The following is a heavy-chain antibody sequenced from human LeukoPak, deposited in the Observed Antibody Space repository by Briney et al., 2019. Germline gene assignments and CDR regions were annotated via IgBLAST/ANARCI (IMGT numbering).Heavy chain of an antibody. D-gene: IGHD3-3*01. CDR2: ISSNGGST. Sequence: PGGSLRLSCAASGFTFSSYAMHWVRQAPGKGLEYVSAISSNGGSTYYANSVKGRFTISRDNSKSTLYLQMGSLRAEDMAVYYCARGSAPKLPYYDFWSGSPLDPWGQRTLVTVSS. V-gene: IGHV3-64*01. J-gene: IGHJ5*02. CDR3: ARGSAPKLPYYDFWSGSPLDP. CDR1: GFTFSSYA.